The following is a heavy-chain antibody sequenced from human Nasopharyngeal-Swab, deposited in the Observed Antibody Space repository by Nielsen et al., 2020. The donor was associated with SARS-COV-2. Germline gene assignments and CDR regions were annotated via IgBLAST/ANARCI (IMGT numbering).Heavy chain of an antibody. CDR3: ARDLYSYGLDY. CDR2: INQDGSEK. CDR1: EFTFSSYW. Sequence: GGSLRLSCAAYEFTFSSYWMSWVRQAPGKGLEWVANINQDGSEKYYVDSVKGRFTISRDNAKNSLYLQMNNLRAEDTAVYYCARDLYSYGLDYWGQGTLVTVSS. J-gene: IGHJ4*02. V-gene: IGHV3-7*01. D-gene: IGHD5-18*01.